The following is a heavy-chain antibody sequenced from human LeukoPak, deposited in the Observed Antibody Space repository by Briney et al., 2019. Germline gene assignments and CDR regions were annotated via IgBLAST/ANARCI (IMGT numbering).Heavy chain of an antibody. Sequence: GGSLRLSCAASGFTFDDYAMHWVRQAPGKGLEWLASIKVDGSDTYYDDSVKGRFIISRDNAKNSLYLQLNSLRADDTAVYYCARDHLAGWALEYWGQGTLVTVSS. D-gene: IGHD6-19*01. CDR3: ARDHLAGWALEY. CDR1: GFTFDDYA. V-gene: IGHV3-7*01. CDR2: IKVDGSDT. J-gene: IGHJ4*02.